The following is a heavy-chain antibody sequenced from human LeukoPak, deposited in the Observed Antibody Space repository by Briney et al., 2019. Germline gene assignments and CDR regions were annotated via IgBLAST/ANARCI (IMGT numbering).Heavy chain of an antibody. J-gene: IGHJ4*02. CDR3: ARVQRWLQLRYYFDY. D-gene: IGHD5-24*01. Sequence: ASVKVSCKXSGYTFTSYYMHWVRQAPGQGLEWMGIINPSGGSTSYAQKFQGRVTMTRDTSTSTVYMELSSLRSEDTAVYYCARVQRWLQLRYYFDYWGQGTLVTVSS. CDR2: INPSGGST. CDR1: GYTFTSYY. V-gene: IGHV1-46*03.